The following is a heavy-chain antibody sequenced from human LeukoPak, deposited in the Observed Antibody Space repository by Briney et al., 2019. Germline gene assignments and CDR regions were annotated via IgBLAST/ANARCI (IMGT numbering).Heavy chain of an antibody. CDR1: GFTFSSYA. CDR2: ISGSGGST. V-gene: IGHV3-23*01. D-gene: IGHD5-18*01. Sequence: QDGGSLRLSCAASGFTFSSYAMSWVRQAPGKGLEWVSAISGSGGSTYYADSVKGRFTISRDNPKNTLYLQMYSLRAEDTAVYYCAKARYSYGRGDFDYWGQGTLVTVSS. J-gene: IGHJ4*02. CDR3: AKARYSYGRGDFDY.